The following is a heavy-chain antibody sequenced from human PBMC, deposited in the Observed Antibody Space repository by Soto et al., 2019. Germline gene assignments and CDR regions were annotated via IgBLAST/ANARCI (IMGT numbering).Heavy chain of an antibody. J-gene: IGHJ4*01. V-gene: IGHV3-23*01. CDR3: LKDNGGPDFDF. D-gene: IGHD4-17*01. CDR1: GFTFSSYA. CDR2: ISGSGGST. Sequence: GGSLRLSCAASGFTFSSYAMSWVRQAPGKGLEWVSAISGSGGSTYYADSVKGRFTISSDNSKNTLYLQMTSLRAEDTSVYYCLKDNGGPDFDFWGHGTLVTVSS.